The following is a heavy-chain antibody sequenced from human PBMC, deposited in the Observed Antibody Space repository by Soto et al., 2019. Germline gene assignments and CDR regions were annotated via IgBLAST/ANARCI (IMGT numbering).Heavy chain of an antibody. CDR3: AKDAYSYGSNRFDP. CDR2: ISWNSGSI. V-gene: IGHV3-9*01. J-gene: IGHJ5*02. CDR1: GFTFDDYA. Sequence: SLRLSCAASGFTFDDYAMHWVRQAPGKGLEWVSGISWNSGSIGYADSVKGRFTISRDNAKNSLYLQMNSLRAEDTALYYCAKDAYSYGSNRFDPWGQGTLVTVSS. D-gene: IGHD5-18*01.